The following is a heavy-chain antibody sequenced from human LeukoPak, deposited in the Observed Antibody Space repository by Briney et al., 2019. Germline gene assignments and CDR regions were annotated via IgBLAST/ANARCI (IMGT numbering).Heavy chain of an antibody. D-gene: IGHD2-2*02. CDR2: IPYDGSNK. CDR3: AKNRVPTAITPDS. CDR1: GSTFSSYG. V-gene: IGHV3-30*18. Sequence: GGSLRLSCAASGSTFSSYGMHWVRQAPGKGLEWVAVIPYDGSNKYYTDSVKGRFTIFRDNSKNTLYLQMNSLRAEDTAVYYCAKNRVPTAITPDSWGQGTLVTVSS. J-gene: IGHJ5*01.